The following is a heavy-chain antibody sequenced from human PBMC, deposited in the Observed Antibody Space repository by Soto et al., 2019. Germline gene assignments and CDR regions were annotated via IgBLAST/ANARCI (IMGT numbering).Heavy chain of an antibody. CDR2: LYSSRDT. CDR1: GGSISSNSYS. V-gene: IGHV4-39*01. D-gene: IGHD2-15*01. J-gene: IGHJ6*04. Sequence: SETLSLTCSVSGGSISSNSYSWGWIRQPPGKGLEWIGTLYSSRDTYYNPSLKSRVTISADTSQNQFSLDLTSVTATDTAVYFCARHPGYFIGGSCKGQYTLDVWGKGTTVTVAS. CDR3: ARHPGYFIGGSCKGQYTLDV.